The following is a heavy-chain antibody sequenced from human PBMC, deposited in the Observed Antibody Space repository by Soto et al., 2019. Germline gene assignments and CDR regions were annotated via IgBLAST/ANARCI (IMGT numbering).Heavy chain of an antibody. CDR3: ARDSPRYCSGGSCSPVRYYYYGMDV. V-gene: IGHV4-4*07. CDR1: GGSISSYY. Sequence: KASETLSLTCTVSGGSISSYYWSWIRQPAGKGLEWIGRIYTSGSTNYNPSLKSRVTMSVDTSKNQFSLKLSSVTAADTAVYYCARDSPRYCSGGSCSPVRYYYYGMDVWGQGTTVTVSS. CDR2: IYTSGST. D-gene: IGHD2-15*01. J-gene: IGHJ6*02.